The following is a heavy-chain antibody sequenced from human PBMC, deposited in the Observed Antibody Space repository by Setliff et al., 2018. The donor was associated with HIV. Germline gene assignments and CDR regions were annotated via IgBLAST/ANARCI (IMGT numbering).Heavy chain of an antibody. CDR1: GGSISSYY. Sequence: PSETLSLTCTVSGGSISSYYWSWIRQPPGKGLEWIGYIYYSGSTNYNPSLKSRVTISVDTSKNQFSLKLSSVTAADTAVYYCARGRRSTSSYYYYYCMDVWGKGTTVTVSS. V-gene: IGHV4-59*01. D-gene: IGHD2-2*01. CDR3: ARGRRSTSSYYYYYCMDV. CDR2: IYYSGST. J-gene: IGHJ6*03.